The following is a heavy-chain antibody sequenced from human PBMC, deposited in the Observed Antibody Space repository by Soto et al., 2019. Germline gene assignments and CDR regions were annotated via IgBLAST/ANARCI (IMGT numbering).Heavy chain of an antibody. Sequence: PSETLSLTCSVSDDSINSDKYYWGWIRQPPGKGLEWIESIYYRGNAYYKPSLQTRVTISLDKSRSQFSLKLNSVTAEESAVYFCARLEGLATISYYFDFWGPGALVTVSS. CDR3: ARLEGLATISYYFDF. V-gene: IGHV4-39*01. CDR2: IYYRGNA. CDR1: DDSINSDKYY. D-gene: IGHD3-9*01. J-gene: IGHJ4*02.